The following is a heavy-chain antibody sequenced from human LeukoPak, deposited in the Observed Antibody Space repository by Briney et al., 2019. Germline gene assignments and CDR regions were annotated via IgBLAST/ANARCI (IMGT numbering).Heavy chain of an antibody. V-gene: IGHV4-59*01. CDR3: ARMYSSGLISH. J-gene: IGHJ4*02. Sequence: SETLSLTCTASGGSISSYYWNWIRQPPGKGLEWIGYIYYSGSTNYNPSLKSRVTISVDTSKNQFSLRLTSVTAADTAMYYCARMYSSGLISHWGQGTLVTVSS. CDR2: IYYSGST. D-gene: IGHD6-19*01. CDR1: GGSISSYY.